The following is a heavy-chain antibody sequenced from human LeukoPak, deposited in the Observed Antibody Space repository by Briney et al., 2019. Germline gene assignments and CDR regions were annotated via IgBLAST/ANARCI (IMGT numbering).Heavy chain of an antibody. Sequence: ASVKVSCKASGYTFTSYYMHWVRQAPGQGLEWMGIINPSGGSTSYAQKFQGRVTMTRDTSTSTVYMELSSLRSEDTAVYYCARTTLGSSTRTISYYYYMDVWGKGTTVTVSS. D-gene: IGHD2-2*01. V-gene: IGHV1-46*01. J-gene: IGHJ6*03. CDR1: GYTFTSYY. CDR3: ARTTLGSSTRTISYYYYMDV. CDR2: INPSGGST.